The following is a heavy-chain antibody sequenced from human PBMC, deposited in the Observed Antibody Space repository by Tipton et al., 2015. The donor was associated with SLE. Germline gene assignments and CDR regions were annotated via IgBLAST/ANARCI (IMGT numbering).Heavy chain of an antibody. Sequence: TLSLTCAVSGGSISSNNWWTWVRQSPGKGLEWIGGIYHSGDTNYNPSLESRVTISLDKSKNQVSLKLISMTAADTAVYYCAKDSWAARPLGHFGMDVWGQGTSVTVSS. CDR3: AKDSWAARPLGHFGMDV. V-gene: IGHV4-4*02. CDR2: IYHSGDT. CDR1: GGSISSNNW. J-gene: IGHJ6*02. D-gene: IGHD6-6*01.